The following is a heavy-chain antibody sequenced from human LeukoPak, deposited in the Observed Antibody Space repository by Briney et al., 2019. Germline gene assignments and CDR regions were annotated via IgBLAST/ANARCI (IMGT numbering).Heavy chain of an antibody. CDR1: GYTFVTYG. V-gene: IGHV1-18*01. CDR2: ISPYNNQT. J-gene: IGHJ6*04. Sequence: ASVKVSCKTSGYTFVTYGISWLRQAPGQGLEWMGWISPYNNQTKYSQRLQGRVTVTADTSTSTAYMDLRSLRSDDTAVYFCARDSPHAMGVCGKGTTVIVSS. CDR3: ARDSPHAMGV.